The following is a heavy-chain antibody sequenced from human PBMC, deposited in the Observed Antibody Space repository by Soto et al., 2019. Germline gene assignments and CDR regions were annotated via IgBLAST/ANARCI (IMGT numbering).Heavy chain of an antibody. CDR3: ARGPATVTSIYYYMDV. CDR2: FVPEVGET. J-gene: IGHJ6*03. V-gene: IGHV1-24*01. CDR1: GYTLTELS. D-gene: IGHD4-17*01. Sequence: GASVKVSCTVSGYTLTELSMHWVRQAPGKGLEWMGGFVPEVGETIYAQKFQGRVTMTADTSTGTAYMELSSLRSEDTAVYYCARGPATVTSIYYYMDVWGKGTTVTVSS.